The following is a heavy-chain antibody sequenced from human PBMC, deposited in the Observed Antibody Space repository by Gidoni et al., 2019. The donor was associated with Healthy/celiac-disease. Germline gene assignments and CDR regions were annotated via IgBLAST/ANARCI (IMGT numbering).Heavy chain of an antibody. CDR2: IYYSGST. Sequence: QLQLQESGPGLVKPSETLSLTCTVSGGSISSRSYYWGWIRQPPGKGLEWIVSIYYSGSTYYNPSLKSRVTISVDTSKNQFSLKLSSVTAADTAVYYCRFRNRKAAGTPIDYWGQGTLVTVSS. V-gene: IGHV4-39*07. CDR1: GGSISSRSYY. D-gene: IGHD6-13*01. CDR3: RFRNRKAAGTPIDY. J-gene: IGHJ4*02.